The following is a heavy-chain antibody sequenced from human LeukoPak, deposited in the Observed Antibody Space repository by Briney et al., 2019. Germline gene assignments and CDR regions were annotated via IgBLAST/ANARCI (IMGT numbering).Heavy chain of an antibody. D-gene: IGHD1-26*01. CDR1: GGTFSTYA. CDR3: ARVTRTIVVGATRINGYYFDY. Sequence: SVKVSCKASGGTFSTYAISWVRQAPGQGLVWMGRIIPIFGTANYAQKFQVRVTITTDESTSTAYMELSSLRSEDTAVYYCARVTRTIVVGATRINGYYFDYWGQGTLVTVSS. J-gene: IGHJ4*02. V-gene: IGHV1-69*05. CDR2: IIPIFGTA.